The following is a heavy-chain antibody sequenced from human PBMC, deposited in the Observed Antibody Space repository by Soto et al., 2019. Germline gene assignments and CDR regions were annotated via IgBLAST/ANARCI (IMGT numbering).Heavy chain of an antibody. CDR3: ARGVVVVPAAKMSLDY. CDR1: GYTFTGYY. V-gene: IGHV1-2*04. Sequence: ASVKVSCKASGYTFTGYYMHWVRPAPGQRLERMGWINPNSGGTNYAQKFQGWVTMTRDTSISTAYMELSRLRSDDTAVYYCARGVVVVPAAKMSLDYWGQGTLVTVSS. D-gene: IGHD2-2*01. J-gene: IGHJ4*02. CDR2: INPNSGGT.